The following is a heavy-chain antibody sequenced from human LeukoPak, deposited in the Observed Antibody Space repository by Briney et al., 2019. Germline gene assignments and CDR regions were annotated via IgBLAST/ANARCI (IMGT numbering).Heavy chain of an antibody. D-gene: IGHD4-17*01. CDR1: GFTFSSYA. Sequence: GGSLRLSCAASGFTFSSYAMSWVRQAPGKGLEWVSAISGSGGSTYYADSVKGRFTISRDNSKNTLYLQMNSLRAEDTAVYYCARGGGDYGGGYFDYWGQGTLVTVSS. CDR2: ISGSGGST. V-gene: IGHV3-23*01. J-gene: IGHJ4*02. CDR3: ARGGGDYGGGYFDY.